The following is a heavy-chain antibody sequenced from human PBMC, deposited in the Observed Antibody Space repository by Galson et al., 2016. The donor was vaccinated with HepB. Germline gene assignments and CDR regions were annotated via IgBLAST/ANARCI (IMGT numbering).Heavy chain of an antibody. CDR1: AFNFNNYD. D-gene: IGHD2-21*02. Sequence: SLRLSCAASAFNFNNYDIHWVRQAPGKGLEWVTIISSDGTHQDYVDSVKGRFTISRDDSTNTVSLQMNSLRLEDTAMYYCATGGPVVTATQVSGGGVTVHNAFDIWGQGTMVTVSP. J-gene: IGHJ3*02. CDR3: ATGGPVVTATQVSGGGVTVHNAFDI. CDR2: ISSDGTHQ. V-gene: IGHV3-30*03.